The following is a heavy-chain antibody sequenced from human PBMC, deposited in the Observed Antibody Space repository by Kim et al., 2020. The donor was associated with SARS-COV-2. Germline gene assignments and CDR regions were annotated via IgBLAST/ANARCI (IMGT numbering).Heavy chain of an antibody. CDR3: ARDPTTYYDFWSGYRYYYGMDV. CDR2: IYYSGST. Sequence: ETLSLTCTVSGGSISSYYWSWIRQPPGKGLEWIGYIYYSGSTNYNPSLKSRVTISVDTSKNQFSLKLSSVTAADTAVYYCARDPTTYYDFWSGYRYYYGMDVWGQGTTVTVSS. D-gene: IGHD3-3*01. V-gene: IGHV4-59*13. CDR1: GGSISSYY. J-gene: IGHJ6*02.